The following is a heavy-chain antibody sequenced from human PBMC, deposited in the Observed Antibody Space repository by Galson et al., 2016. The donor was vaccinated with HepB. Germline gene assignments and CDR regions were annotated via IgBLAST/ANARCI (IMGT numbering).Heavy chain of an antibody. Sequence: SLRLSCASSGITFGNFIMSWVRQAPGQGLEWVALIRTNADGGTTEYAASVKGRFSISRDDSKSTAYLQMNRLKSEDTAVYYCSAGHFSGYGGRGTLVTVSS. J-gene: IGHJ4*02. CDR3: SAGHFSGY. V-gene: IGHV3-49*04. CDR2: IRTNADGGTT. CDR1: GITFGNFI. D-gene: IGHD2-2*01.